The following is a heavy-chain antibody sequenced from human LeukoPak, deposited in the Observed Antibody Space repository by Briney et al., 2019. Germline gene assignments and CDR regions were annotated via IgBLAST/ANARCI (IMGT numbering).Heavy chain of an antibody. CDR1: GFTFSSYV. V-gene: IGHV3-48*04. CDR3: ARLTLSSSRHYGMDV. D-gene: IGHD6-13*01. CDR2: ISTS. J-gene: IGHJ6*02. Sequence: GGSLRLSCAASGFTFSSYVMSWVRQAPGKGLEWVSYISTSADSVKGRFTISRDNAKNSLYLQMNSLRAEDTAVYYCARLTLSSSRHYGMDVWGQGTTVTVSS.